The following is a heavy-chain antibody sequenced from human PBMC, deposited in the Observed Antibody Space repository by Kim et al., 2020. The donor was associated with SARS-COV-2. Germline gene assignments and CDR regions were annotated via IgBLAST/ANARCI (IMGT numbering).Heavy chain of an antibody. D-gene: IGHD2-2*01. J-gene: IGHJ4*02. Sequence: SYAQKFQGRVTMTRDTSTSTVYMELSSLRSEDTAVYYCGRDLVVPAGIDYWSQGTLVTVS. V-gene: IGHV1-46*01. CDR3: GRDLVVPAGIDY.